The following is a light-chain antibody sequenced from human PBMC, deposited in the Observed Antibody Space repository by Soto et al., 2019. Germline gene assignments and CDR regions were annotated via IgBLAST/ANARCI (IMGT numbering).Light chain of an antibody. Sequence: IGLTQSPGTLSLSPGEKATLSCRASQSIPSNYLAWYQQKPGQTPRLLIYGPAGRATGIPDRFSGSGSGTDFTLTISRLEPEDFAVYYCQQFRRSPYTFGPGTKLDF. CDR2: GPA. CDR3: QQFRRSPYT. V-gene: IGKV3-20*01. J-gene: IGKJ3*01. CDR1: QSIPSNY.